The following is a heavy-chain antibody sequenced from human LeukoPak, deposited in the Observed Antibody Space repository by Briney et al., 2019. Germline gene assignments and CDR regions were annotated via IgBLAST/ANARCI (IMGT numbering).Heavy chain of an antibody. CDR2: IYYSGST. D-gene: IGHD3-22*01. V-gene: IGHV4-39*07. CDR1: GGSISSSSYY. CDR3: ARRGETYYYDSSGYYYGAFDY. Sequence: SETLSLTCTVSGGSISSSSYYWGWIRQPPGKGLEWIGSIYYSGSTYYNPSLKSRVTISVDTSKNQFSLKLSSVTAADTAVYYCARRGETYYYDSSGYYYGAFDYWGQGTLVTVSS. J-gene: IGHJ4*02.